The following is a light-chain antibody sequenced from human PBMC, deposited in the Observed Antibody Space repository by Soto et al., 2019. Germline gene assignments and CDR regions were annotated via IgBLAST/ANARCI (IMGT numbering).Light chain of an antibody. CDR2: GAS. J-gene: IGKJ2*01. Sequence: EIVLTQSPGTLSLSPGERATLSCRASHSVSSSYLAWYQQKPGQAPRLLIYGASTRATGIPDRFSGSGSGTDFTLTISRLEPEDFAVYYCQQYDSSPPMYTFGQGTKLEIK. CDR3: QQYDSSPPMYT. V-gene: IGKV3-20*01. CDR1: HSVSSSY.